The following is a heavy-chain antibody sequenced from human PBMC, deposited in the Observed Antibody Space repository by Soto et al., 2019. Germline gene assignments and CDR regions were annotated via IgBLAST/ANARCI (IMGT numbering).Heavy chain of an antibody. CDR1: GYTFTGYY. V-gene: IGHV1-2*04. D-gene: IGHD3-22*01. CDR2: INPNSGGT. J-gene: IGHJ6*02. Sequence: ASVKVSCKASGYTFTGYYMHWVRQAPGQGLEWMGWINPNSGGTNYAQKFQGWVTMTRDTSISTAYMELSRLRSDDTAVYYCARAKWFRYYGMDVWGQGTTVTVSS. CDR3: ARAKWFRYYGMDV.